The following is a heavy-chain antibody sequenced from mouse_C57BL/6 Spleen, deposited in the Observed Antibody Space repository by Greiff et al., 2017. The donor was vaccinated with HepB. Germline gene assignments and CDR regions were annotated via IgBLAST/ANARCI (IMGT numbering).Heavy chain of an antibody. Sequence: VQLQQSGAELVRPGASVKLSCKASGYTFTDYYINWVKQRPGQGLEWIARIYPGSGNTYYNEKFKGKATLTAEKSSSTAYMQLSSLTSEDSAVYFCARSGDYAAWFAYWGQGTLVTVSA. J-gene: IGHJ3*01. V-gene: IGHV1-76*01. CDR1: GYTFTDYY. D-gene: IGHD2-4*01. CDR2: IYPGSGNT. CDR3: ARSGDYAAWFAY.